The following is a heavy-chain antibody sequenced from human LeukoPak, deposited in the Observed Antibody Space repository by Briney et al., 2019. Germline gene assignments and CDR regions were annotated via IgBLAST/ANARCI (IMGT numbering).Heavy chain of an antibody. Sequence: GGSLRLSCAASGNYWMHWVRQAPGKGLVWVSHINSDGSWTSYADSVKGRFTISKDNAKNTVYLQMNSLRAEDTAVHYCVSFYETYWGRGTLVTVSS. D-gene: IGHD2/OR15-2a*01. CDR3: VSFYETY. CDR1: GNYW. CDR2: INSDGSWT. V-gene: IGHV3-74*01. J-gene: IGHJ4*02.